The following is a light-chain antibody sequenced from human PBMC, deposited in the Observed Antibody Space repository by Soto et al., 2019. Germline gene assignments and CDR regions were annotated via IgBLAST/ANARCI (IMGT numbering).Light chain of an antibody. Sequence: DIVMTQSPDSLAVSLGERATINYKSSQRVLYSSNNKNYLAWYQQKAGQPPKLLIYWPSTRQSGVPDRFSGVGSETDFTLAISSLQAADVAIYDCQQDYNPPLTFGGGTKVEIK. CDR3: QQDYNPPLT. J-gene: IGKJ4*01. V-gene: IGKV4-1*01. CDR2: WPS. CDR1: QRVLYSSNNKNY.